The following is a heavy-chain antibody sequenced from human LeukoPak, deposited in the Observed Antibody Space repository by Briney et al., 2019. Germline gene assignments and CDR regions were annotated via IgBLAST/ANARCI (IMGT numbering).Heavy chain of an antibody. CDR2: INPNSGGT. D-gene: IGHD3-10*01. J-gene: IGHJ4*02. CDR3: ARERAGFGESSFDY. V-gene: IGHV1-2*06. CDR1: GYTFTGYY. Sequence: ASVKVSCKASGYTFTGYYMHWVRQAPGQGPEWMGRINPNSGGTNYAQKFQGRVTMTRDTSISTAYMELSRLRSDDTAVYYCARERAGFGESSFDYWGQGTLVTVSS.